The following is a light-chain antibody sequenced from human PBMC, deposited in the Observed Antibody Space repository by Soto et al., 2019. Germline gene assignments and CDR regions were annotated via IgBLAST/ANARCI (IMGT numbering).Light chain of an antibody. V-gene: IGKV1-39*01. Sequence: DIQMTQSPSYLSASVGDRATITCRASQSISSFLNWYQQKPGKAPNLLIYGASTLQSGVPSRFSGSGSGTDFTLTISSLQPEDFASYYCQQSYSSHISFGPGTKVDIK. CDR2: GAS. J-gene: IGKJ3*01. CDR3: QQSYSSHIS. CDR1: QSISSF.